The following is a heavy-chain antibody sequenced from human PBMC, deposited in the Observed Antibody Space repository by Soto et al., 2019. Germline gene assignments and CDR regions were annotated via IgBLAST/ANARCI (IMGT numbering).Heavy chain of an antibody. CDR3: ARGPQYSSKGFDH. D-gene: IGHD6-13*01. CDR1: GGTFISYA. Sequence: SVKVSCKASGGTFISYAISWVRQAPGQGLEWMGGIIPIFGTANYAQKFQGRVTITADESTSTAYMELSSLRSEDTAVYYCARGPQYSSKGFDHSGQGTLVTVSS. V-gene: IGHV1-69*13. J-gene: IGHJ5*02. CDR2: IIPIFGTA.